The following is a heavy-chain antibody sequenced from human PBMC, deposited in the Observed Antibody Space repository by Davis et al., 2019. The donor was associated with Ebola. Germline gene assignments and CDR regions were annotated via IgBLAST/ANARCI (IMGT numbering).Heavy chain of an antibody. CDR1: GGSFSGYY. D-gene: IGHD1-1*01. V-gene: IGHV4-31*11. Sequence: SETLSLTCAVYGGSFSGYYWSWIRQHPGKGLEWIGYIYYSGSTYYNPSLKSRVTISVDTSKNQFSLKLSSVTAADTAVYYCARGTELRLYGMDVWGQGTTVTVSS. CDR2: IYYSGST. J-gene: IGHJ6*02. CDR3: ARGTELRLYGMDV.